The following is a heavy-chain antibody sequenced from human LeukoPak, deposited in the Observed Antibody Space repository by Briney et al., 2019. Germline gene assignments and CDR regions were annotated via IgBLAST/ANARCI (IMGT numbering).Heavy chain of an antibody. CDR3: AKDPLGYCSGGSCHNWFDP. CDR2: ISGSDPGT. CDR1: GFTFKNYA. V-gene: IGHV3-23*01. Sequence: GGSLRLSCAASGFTFKNYAMSWVRRVPGKGLEWVSAISGSDPGTYYADSVKGRFTISRDNSKNTLYLQMNSLRAEDTAVYYCAKDPLGYCSGGSCHNWFDPWGQGTLVTVSS. J-gene: IGHJ5*02. D-gene: IGHD2-15*01.